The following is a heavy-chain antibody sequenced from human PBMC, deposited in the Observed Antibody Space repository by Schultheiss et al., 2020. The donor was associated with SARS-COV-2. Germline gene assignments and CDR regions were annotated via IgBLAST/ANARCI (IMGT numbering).Heavy chain of an antibody. CDR3: ASDPLICSGGSCYPSHFDY. D-gene: IGHD2-15*01. CDR2: IYHSGST. Sequence: SETLSLTCAVSGGSISSSNWWSWVRQPPGKGLEWIGEIYHSGSTNYNPSLKSRVTISVDKSKNQFSLKLSSVTAADTAVYYCASDPLICSGGSCYPSHFDYWGQGTLVTVSS. V-gene: IGHV4-4*02. J-gene: IGHJ4*02. CDR1: GGSISSSNW.